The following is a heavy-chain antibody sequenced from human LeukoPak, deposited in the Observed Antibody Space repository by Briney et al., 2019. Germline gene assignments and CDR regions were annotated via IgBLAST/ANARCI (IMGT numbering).Heavy chain of an antibody. J-gene: IGHJ5*02. CDR3: ARVHIVGATWFDP. D-gene: IGHD1-26*01. Sequence: SQTLSLTCAISGDSVSSNSAAWNWIRQSPSRGLEWLGRTYYRSKWFNDYAVSVKIRITINPDTSKNQFSLQLKSVTPDDTAVYYCARVHIVGATWFDPWGQGTLVTVSS. V-gene: IGHV6-1*01. CDR2: TYYRSKWFN. CDR1: GDSVSSNSAA.